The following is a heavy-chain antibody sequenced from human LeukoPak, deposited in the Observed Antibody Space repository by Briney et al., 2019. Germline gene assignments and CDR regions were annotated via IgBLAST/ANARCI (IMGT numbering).Heavy chain of an antibody. J-gene: IGHJ3*02. CDR3: ARDAPIAVAFKAFDI. CDR2: ISSSSSYI. V-gene: IGHV3-21*01. CDR1: GFTFSSYS. Sequence: GGSLRLSCAASGFTFSSYSMNWVRQAPGKGLEWVSSISSSSSYIYYADSVKGRFTISRDNAKNSLYLQMNSLRAEDTAVYYCARDAPIAVAFKAFDIWGQGTMVTVSS. D-gene: IGHD6-19*01.